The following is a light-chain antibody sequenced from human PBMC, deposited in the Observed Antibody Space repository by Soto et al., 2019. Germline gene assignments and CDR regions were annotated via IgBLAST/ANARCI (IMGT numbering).Light chain of an antibody. J-gene: IGKJ1*01. Sequence: EIVVTQSPGTLSLSPGERATPSCRASQSVSSSYLAWYQQKPGQAPRLLIYGASSRATGIPDRFSGSGSGTDFTLTISRLEPEDFAVYYCQQYGSSRRTFGQGTKVDIK. V-gene: IGKV3-20*01. CDR3: QQYGSSRRT. CDR1: QSVSSSY. CDR2: GAS.